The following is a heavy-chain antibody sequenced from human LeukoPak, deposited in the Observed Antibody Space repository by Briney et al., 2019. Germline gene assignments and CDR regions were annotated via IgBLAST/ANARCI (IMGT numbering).Heavy chain of an antibody. V-gene: IGHV4-34*01. J-gene: IGHJ4*02. CDR2: INHSGST. CDR3: ARGFLGYSSGLYLRPYYFDY. Sequence: SETLSLTCAVYGGSFSGYYWSWIRQPPGKGLEWIGEINHSGSTNYNPSLKSRVTISVDTSKNQFSLKLSSVTAADTAVYYCARGFLGYSSGLYLRPYYFDYWGQGTLVTVSS. D-gene: IGHD6-19*01. CDR1: GGSFSGYY.